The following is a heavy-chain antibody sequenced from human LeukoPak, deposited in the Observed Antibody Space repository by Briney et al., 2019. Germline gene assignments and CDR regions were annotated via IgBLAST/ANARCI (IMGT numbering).Heavy chain of an antibody. CDR3: ARGRMTTLYYFDY. D-gene: IGHD4-11*01. CDR1: GFTVGSNY. J-gene: IGHJ4*02. Sequence: GGSLRLSCAASGFTVGSNYMSWVRQAPGKGLVWVSYISTTGTTIYYADSVKGRFTISRDNAKNSLYLQMNSLRAEDTAVYYCARGRMTTLYYFDYWGQGTLVTVSS. CDR2: ISTTGTTI. V-gene: IGHV3-11*01.